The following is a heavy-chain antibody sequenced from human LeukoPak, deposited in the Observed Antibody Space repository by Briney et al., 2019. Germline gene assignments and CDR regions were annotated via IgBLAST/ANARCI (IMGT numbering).Heavy chain of an antibody. V-gene: IGHV3-7*01. Sequence: GGSLRLSCAASGFTFSSYWMSWVRQAPGKGLEWVANIKQDGSEKYYVDSVKGRFTISRDNAKNSLYLQMNSLRAEDTAVYYCARYRAVAGTNYFDYWGQGTLVTVSS. J-gene: IGHJ4*02. CDR2: IKQDGSEK. CDR3: ARYRAVAGTNYFDY. CDR1: GFTFSSYW. D-gene: IGHD6-19*01.